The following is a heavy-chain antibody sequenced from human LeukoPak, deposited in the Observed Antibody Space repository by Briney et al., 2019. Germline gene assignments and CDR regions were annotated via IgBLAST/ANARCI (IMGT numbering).Heavy chain of an antibody. V-gene: IGHV3-48*03. J-gene: IGHJ4*02. CDR1: GFTFSSYE. D-gene: IGHD2-21*02. CDR2: ISSSGSTI. Sequence: GGSLRLPCAASGFTFSSYEMNWVRQAPGKGLEWVSYISSSGSTIYYADSVKGRFTISRDNAKNSLYLQMNSLRAEDTAVYYCASGVVVVTATALVFDYWGQGTLVTVSS. CDR3: ASGVVVVTATALVFDY.